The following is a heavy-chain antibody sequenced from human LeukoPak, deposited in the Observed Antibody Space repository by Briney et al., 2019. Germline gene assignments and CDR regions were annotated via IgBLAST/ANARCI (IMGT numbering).Heavy chain of an antibody. CDR2: IYHSGST. Sequence: SETLSLTCAVSGYSIRSGYYGGWIRQPPGKGLEWIGSIYHSGSTYYNPSLKSRVTISVDTSKNQFSLKLSSVTAADTAVYYCARHGSSWYWFDYWGQGTLVTVPS. CDR3: ARHGSSWYWFDY. CDR1: GYSIRSGYY. D-gene: IGHD6-13*01. V-gene: IGHV4-38-2*01. J-gene: IGHJ4*02.